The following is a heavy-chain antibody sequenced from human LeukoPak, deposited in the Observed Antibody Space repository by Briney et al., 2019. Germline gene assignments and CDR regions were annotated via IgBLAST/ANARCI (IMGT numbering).Heavy chain of an antibody. J-gene: IGHJ1*01. V-gene: IGHV1-18*01. D-gene: IGHD1-26*01. CDR3: ARDYRGSYYFY. Sequence: ASVKVSCKASGYTFTSYGISWVRQAPGHGLEWMGWISAYNGNANYAQKFQDRVTMTTDTSTSTAYMELRSLTSDDTAVYYCARDYRGSYYFYWGQGTLVTVSS. CDR1: GYTFTSYG. CDR2: ISAYNGNA.